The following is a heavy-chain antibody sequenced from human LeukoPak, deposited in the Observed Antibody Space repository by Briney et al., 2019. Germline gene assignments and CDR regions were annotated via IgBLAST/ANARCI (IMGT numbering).Heavy chain of an antibody. V-gene: IGHV3-15*01. CDR2: IKSKTDGGTT. CDR3: TTDLLGVRDIMEWRE. CDR1: GFTFINAL. D-gene: IGHD3-10*01. Sequence: PGGSLRLSCAASGFTFINALMSWVRQAPGKGLEWVGRIKSKTDGGTTDYAAPVKGRFTVSRDDSKNTLYLQMNSLKTEDTAVYYCTTDLLGVRDIMEWREWGQGTLVTVSS. J-gene: IGHJ4*02.